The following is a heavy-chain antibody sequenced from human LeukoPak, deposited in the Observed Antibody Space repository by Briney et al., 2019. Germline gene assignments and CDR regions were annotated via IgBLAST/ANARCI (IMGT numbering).Heavy chain of an antibody. CDR1: GFTFSSYG. CDR3: ARAIGDYSYYFDY. D-gene: IGHD4-17*01. J-gene: IGHJ4*02. CDR2: IWYDGSNK. V-gene: IGHV3-33*01. Sequence: GGSLRLSCAASGFTFSSYGMHWVRQAPGKGLEWVAVIWYDGSNKYYADSVKGRFTISRDNSKNTLYLQMNSLRAEDTAVYYCARAIGDYSYYFDYWGQGTLVTVSS.